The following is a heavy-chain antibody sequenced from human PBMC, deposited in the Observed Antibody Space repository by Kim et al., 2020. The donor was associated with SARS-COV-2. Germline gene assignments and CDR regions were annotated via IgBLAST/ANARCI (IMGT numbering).Heavy chain of an antibody. V-gene: IGHV3-7*01. CDR3: ARKDGMDV. J-gene: IGHJ6*02. CDR1: GFTFSDYW. CDR2: IKRDGSEK. Sequence: GGSLRLSCAASGFTFSDYWMTWVRQAPGKGLEWVASIKRDGSEKYYVDSVKGRSTIFRDNVKNSVYLQMNSLIDEESAVYYCARKDGMDVWGQGATVTVS.